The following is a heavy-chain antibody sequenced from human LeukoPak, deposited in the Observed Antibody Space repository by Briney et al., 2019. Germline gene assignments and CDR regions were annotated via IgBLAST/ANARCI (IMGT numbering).Heavy chain of an antibody. V-gene: IGHV3-21*01. CDR2: ISSSSSYI. Sequence: PGGSLRLSCAASGFTFSSYSMNWVRQAPGKGLEWVSSISSSSSYIYYADSVKGRFTISRDNAKNSLYLQMNSLRAEDTAVYYCARAGPKLPKWGYYFDYWGQGTLVTVSS. CDR1: GFTFSSYS. CDR3: ARAGPKLPKWGYYFDY. J-gene: IGHJ4*02. D-gene: IGHD1-26*01.